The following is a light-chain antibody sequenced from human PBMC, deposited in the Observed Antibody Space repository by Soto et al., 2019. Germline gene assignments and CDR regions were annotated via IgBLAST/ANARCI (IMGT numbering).Light chain of an antibody. CDR2: GNS. CDR3: QSYDSSLSSYV. V-gene: IGLV1-40*01. Sequence: QSVLTQPPSVSGAAGHRVTISCTGSSSNIGAGYDVHWYQQLPGTAPKLLIYGNSNRPSGVPDRFSGSTSGTSASLAITGLQAEDEADYYCQSYDSSLSSYVFGTGTKVTVL. CDR1: SSNIGAGYD. J-gene: IGLJ1*01.